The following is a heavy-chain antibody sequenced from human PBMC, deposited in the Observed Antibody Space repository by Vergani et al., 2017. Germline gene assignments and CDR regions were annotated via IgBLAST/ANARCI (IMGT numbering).Heavy chain of an antibody. CDR2: IYTSGST. CDR3: ASAAAAGSFYAFDI. Sequence: QVQLQESGPGLVKPSETLSLTCTVSGGSISSYYWSWIRQPAGKGLEWIGRIYTSGSTNYNPSLKSRVTMSVDTSKNQFSLKLSPVTAADTAVYYCASAAAAGSFYAFDIWGQGTMVTVSS. J-gene: IGHJ3*02. CDR1: GGSISSYY. D-gene: IGHD6-13*01. V-gene: IGHV4-4*07.